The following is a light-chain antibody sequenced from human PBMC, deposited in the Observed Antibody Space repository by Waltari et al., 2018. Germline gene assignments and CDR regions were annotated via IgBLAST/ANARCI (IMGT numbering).Light chain of an antibody. CDR2: DVS. Sequence: QSALTQPASVSGSPGPSSTISCTGTSRDVGAYHHVSWYQQHPGKVPKLIIYDVSHRPSGVSFRFSGSKSDNTASLTISGLQAEDEADYYCISYTTSDTMIFGGGTKLTVL. CDR1: SRDVGAYHH. CDR3: ISYTTSDTMI. J-gene: IGLJ2*01. V-gene: IGLV2-14*03.